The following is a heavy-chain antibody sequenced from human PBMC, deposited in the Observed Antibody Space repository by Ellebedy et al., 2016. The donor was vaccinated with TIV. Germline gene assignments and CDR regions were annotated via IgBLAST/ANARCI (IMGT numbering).Heavy chain of an antibody. D-gene: IGHD3-10*01. V-gene: IGHV3-11*04. CDR2: ISPSSSSI. CDR1: GFTFSAHY. CDR3: ARRGLEDGSGSYPLDY. Sequence: PGGSLRLSCAASGFTFSAHYMSWIRQAPGKGLEWLSFISPSSSSIYYADSVKGRFTISRDNAKNSLYLEMNSLRAEDTALYYCARRGLEDGSGSYPLDYWGQGTLVTVSS. J-gene: IGHJ4*02.